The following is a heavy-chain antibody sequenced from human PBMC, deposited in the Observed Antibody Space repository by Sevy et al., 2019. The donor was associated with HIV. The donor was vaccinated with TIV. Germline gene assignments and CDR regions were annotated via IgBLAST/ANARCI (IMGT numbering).Heavy chain of an antibody. V-gene: IGHV3-11*06. J-gene: IGHJ4*02. CDR3: ASCRVEAADYYFDY. CDR2: ISTRSSDT. Sequence: GGSLRLSCAASGFTFSDYYMTWIRQAPGKGLEWVSYISTRSSDTNNADSGKGRFTISRDNAKNSLYLQMNSLRAEDAAVYYCASCRVEAADYYFDYWGQGTLVTVSS. D-gene: IGHD6-13*01. CDR1: GFTFSDYY.